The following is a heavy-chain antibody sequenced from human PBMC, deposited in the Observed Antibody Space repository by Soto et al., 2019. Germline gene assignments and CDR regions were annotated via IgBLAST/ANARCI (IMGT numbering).Heavy chain of an antibody. CDR3: AGDPDSHYNDSHASSYP. CDR2: IIPIIGII. CDR1: GGTFSTYT. V-gene: IGHV1-69*08. J-gene: IGHJ5*02. Sequence: QVQLVQSGAEVKKPGSSVKVSCKASGGTFSTYTITWLRQAPGQGLEWMGRIIPIIGIINYAQKFQGRVTISADTFTGRAYMELTGLRSDDTAVYYCAGDPDSHYNDSHASSYPWGQGTLVTVSS. D-gene: IGHD4-4*01.